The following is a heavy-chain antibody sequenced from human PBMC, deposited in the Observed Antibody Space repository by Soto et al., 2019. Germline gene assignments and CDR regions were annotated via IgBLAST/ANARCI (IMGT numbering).Heavy chain of an antibody. J-gene: IGHJ4*02. D-gene: IGHD5-12*01. V-gene: IGHV1-46*01. CDR2: IDPSAGST. CDR3: ARSPVNVATTLFYFDF. CDR1: GYTFTTYF. Sequence: ASVKVSCKASGYTFTTYFIHWVRQAPGQGLESMGIIDPSAGSTTYTRKFQGRVTMTRDTSTSTLYMGMRSLRSEDTAIIYCARSPVNVATTLFYFDFWGQGTPVTGS.